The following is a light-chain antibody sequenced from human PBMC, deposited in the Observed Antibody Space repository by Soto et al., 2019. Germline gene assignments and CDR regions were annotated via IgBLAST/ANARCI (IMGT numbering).Light chain of an antibody. CDR1: QCINTR. CDR3: HQRQSWPRT. V-gene: IGKV3-11*01. J-gene: IGKJ1*01. Sequence: EIVLTQSPATLSSFPGEGVTLSCRASQCINTRLAWYQHRPGQAPRLLIYQTSIRAAGIPARFSASGSGTDFTLTISDVQPEDFALYYCHQRQSWPRTFGQGTKVDIK. CDR2: QTS.